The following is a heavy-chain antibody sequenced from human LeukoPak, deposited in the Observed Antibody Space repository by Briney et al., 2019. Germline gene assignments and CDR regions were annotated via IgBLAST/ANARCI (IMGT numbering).Heavy chain of an antibody. CDR3: ARGLYYEIGG. V-gene: IGHV4-39*07. CDR1: GASISSSSYW. D-gene: IGHD2-8*01. CDR2: IYYTGNT. J-gene: IGHJ4*02. Sequence: SETLSLTCSVSGASISSSSYWWGWIRQPPGKGLEWIGNIYYTGNTYYNPSLKSRVTISVDTSKNQFSPKLSSVTAADTAVYYCARGLYYEIGGWGQGTLVTVSS.